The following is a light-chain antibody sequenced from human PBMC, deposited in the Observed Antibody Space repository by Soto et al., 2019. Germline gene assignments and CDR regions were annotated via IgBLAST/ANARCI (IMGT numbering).Light chain of an antibody. CDR3: QQYNNWGLS. J-gene: IGKJ4*01. V-gene: IGKV3D-15*01. Sequence: IVLTQSPATLSVSPCERVTLSCRASENVGTNLAWYQQRPGQPPRLLIYGSSTRATGISATFSGSGSRTKFTLTISSVQSEDSAVYYCQQYNNWGLSFGGGTRAEIK. CDR2: GSS. CDR1: ENVGTN.